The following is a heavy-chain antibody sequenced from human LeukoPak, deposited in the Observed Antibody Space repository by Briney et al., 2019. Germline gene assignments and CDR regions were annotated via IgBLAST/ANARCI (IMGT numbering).Heavy chain of an antibody. V-gene: IGHV3-33*06. Sequence: PGRSLRLSCAGSGFSFGTYGMHWVRQAPGKGLEWVALIWYDASNKYYADSVKGRFTISRDNSKNTLYLQMNSLRAEDTAVYYCAKGRGYCSGGSCYSGFDYWGQGTLVTVSS. D-gene: IGHD2-15*01. CDR1: GFSFGTYG. J-gene: IGHJ4*02. CDR2: IWYDASNK. CDR3: AKGRGYCSGGSCYSGFDY.